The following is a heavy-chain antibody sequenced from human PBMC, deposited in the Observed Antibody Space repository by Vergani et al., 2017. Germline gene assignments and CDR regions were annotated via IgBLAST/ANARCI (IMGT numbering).Heavy chain of an antibody. CDR1: GFTFSSYA. V-gene: IGHV3-23*01. CDR2: ISGSGGST. D-gene: IGHD3-16*01. CDR3: AKVWDNYGYVWGSSPYYFDY. Sequence: EVQLLESGGGLVQPGGSLRLSCAASGFTFSSYAMSWVRQAPGKGLEWVSAISGSGGSTYYADYGKGRFTISRDNSKNTLYLQMNSLRAEDTDVDYCAKVWDNYGYVWGSSPYYFDYWGQGTLVTVSS. J-gene: IGHJ4*02.